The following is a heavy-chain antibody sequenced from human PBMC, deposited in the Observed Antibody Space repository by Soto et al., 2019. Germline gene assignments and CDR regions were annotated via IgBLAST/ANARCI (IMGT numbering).Heavy chain of an antibody. J-gene: IGHJ5*02. V-gene: IGHV1-69*06. CDR1: GGTFSSYA. Sequence: QVQLVQSGAEVKKPGSSVKVSCKASGGTFSSYAISWVRQAPGQGLEWMGGIIPIFGTANYAQKFQGRVTITADKSTSTAYMELSRLRSEDTAVYYFAREHSSPYLFDPWGQGTLVTVSS. CDR3: AREHSSPYLFDP. D-gene: IGHD6-6*01. CDR2: IIPIFGTA.